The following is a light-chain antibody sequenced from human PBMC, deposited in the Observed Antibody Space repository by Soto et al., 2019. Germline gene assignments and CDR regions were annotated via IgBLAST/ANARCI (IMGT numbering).Light chain of an antibody. CDR2: KAS. CDR1: QSISSY. J-gene: IGKJ1*01. V-gene: IGKV1-5*03. Sequence: DFQMTQSPSTLSASIGDTVTITCRASQSISSYLNWYQLKPGTAPKLLIYKASSLESGVPSRFSGSGSGTEFTLTISSLQPDDFATYYCQQYNSYSPTFGQGTKVHIK. CDR3: QQYNSYSPT.